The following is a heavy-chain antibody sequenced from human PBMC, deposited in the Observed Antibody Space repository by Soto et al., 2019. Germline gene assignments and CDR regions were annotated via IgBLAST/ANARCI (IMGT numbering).Heavy chain of an antibody. Sequence: QVQLVQSGAEVKKPGASVKVSCKASGYTFTGYYMHWVRQAPGQGLEWMGWINPNSGGTNYAQKFQGRVTMTRDTSISTAYMELSRLTSADAAVYYCAGGGGTAAGSGRGLRLFYWGQGTLVTVSS. CDR2: INPNSGGT. D-gene: IGHD6-13*01. V-gene: IGHV1-2*02. J-gene: IGHJ4*02. CDR3: AGGGGTAAGSGRGLRLFY. CDR1: GYTFTGYY.